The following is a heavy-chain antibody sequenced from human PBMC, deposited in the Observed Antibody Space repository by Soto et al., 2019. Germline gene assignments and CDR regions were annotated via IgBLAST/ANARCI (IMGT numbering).Heavy chain of an antibody. D-gene: IGHD3-10*01. J-gene: IGHJ4*02. CDR3: ARLPYYSGSGSYSYFDY. Sequence: LETLSLTCTVSGGSISSSSYYWGWIRQPPGRGLEWIGSFYYSGSTYYNPSLKSRVTMSVDTSKNQFSLKLSSVTAADTAVYYCARLPYYSGSGSYSYFDYWGQGTLVTVSS. CDR1: GGSISSSSYY. CDR2: FYYSGST. V-gene: IGHV4-39*01.